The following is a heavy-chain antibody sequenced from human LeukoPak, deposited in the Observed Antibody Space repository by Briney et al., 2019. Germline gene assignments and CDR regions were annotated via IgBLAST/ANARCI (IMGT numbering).Heavy chain of an antibody. CDR3: VKGGRNNFPYFYYMDV. V-gene: IGHV3-30*18. CDR2: ISDDGSNK. J-gene: IGHJ6*03. Sequence: GGSLRLSCAASGFIFSSYWMTWVRQAPGKGLEWVAVISDDGSNKYYADSVEGRFTISRDNSKNTLYMQMNSLRPEDTAVYYCVKGGRNNFPYFYYMDVWGKGTTVTVSS. CDR1: GFIFSSYW. D-gene: IGHD1/OR15-1a*01.